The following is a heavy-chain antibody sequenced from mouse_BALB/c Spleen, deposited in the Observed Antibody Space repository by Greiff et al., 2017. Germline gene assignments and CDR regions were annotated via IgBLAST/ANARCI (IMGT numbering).Heavy chain of an antibody. Sequence: QVQLQQPGAELVWPGASVKLSCKASGYTFTSYWINWVKQRPGQGLEWIGNIYPSDSYTNYNQKFKDKATLTVDKSSSTAYMQLSSPTSEDSAVYYCTREGGGNYVGAMDYWGQGTSVTVSS. CDR2: IYPSDSYT. V-gene: IGHV1-69*02. J-gene: IGHJ4*01. CDR3: TREGGGNYVGAMDY. CDR1: GYTFTSYW. D-gene: IGHD2-1*01.